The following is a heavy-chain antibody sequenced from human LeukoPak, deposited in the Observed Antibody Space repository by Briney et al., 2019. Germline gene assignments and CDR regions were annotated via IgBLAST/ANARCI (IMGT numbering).Heavy chain of an antibody. V-gene: IGHV3-23*01. CDR2: TSGSGGST. CDR3: ASNTYYDFWSGYYSFDY. D-gene: IGHD3-3*01. CDR1: GFTFSSYA. J-gene: IGHJ4*02. Sequence: SGGSLRLSCAASGFTFSSYAMSWVRQAPGKGLEWVSTTSGSGGSTYYADSVKGRFTISRDNSKNTLYLRMNSLRAEDTAVYYCASNTYYDFWSGYYSFDYWGQGTLVTVSS.